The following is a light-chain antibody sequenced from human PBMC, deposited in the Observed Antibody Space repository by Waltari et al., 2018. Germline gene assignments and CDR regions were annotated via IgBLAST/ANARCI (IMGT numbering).Light chain of an antibody. J-gene: IGKJ4*01. CDR2: DAS. V-gene: IGKV3-11*01. Sequence: EIVFTQSPATLSLSPGERATLSCRASQSVSSSLAWYQQKPGQAPRLLIYDASNRATGIPARFSGSGSGTDFTLTISSLEPEDFAVYYCQQRSNWVTFGGGTKVEIK. CDR3: QQRSNWVT. CDR1: QSVSSS.